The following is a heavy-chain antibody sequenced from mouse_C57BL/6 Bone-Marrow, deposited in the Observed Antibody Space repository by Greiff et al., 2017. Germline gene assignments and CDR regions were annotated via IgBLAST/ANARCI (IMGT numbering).Heavy chain of an antibody. D-gene: IGHD2-12*01. CDR1: GYTFTSYW. Sequence: QVQLQQSGAELVKPGATVKMSCKASGYTFTSYWITWVKQRPGQGLEWIGDIYPGSGSTNYNEKFKSKATLTVDTSSRTAYMKLSSLTSEDSAVYYCARGIRRYFDVWGTGTTVTVSS. CDR3: ARGIRRYFDV. CDR2: IYPGSGST. J-gene: IGHJ1*03. V-gene: IGHV1-55*01.